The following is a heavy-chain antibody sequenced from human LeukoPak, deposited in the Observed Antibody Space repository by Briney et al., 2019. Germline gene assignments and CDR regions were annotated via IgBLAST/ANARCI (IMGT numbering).Heavy chain of an antibody. J-gene: IGHJ5*02. CDR2: IIPIFGTA. CDR1: GGTLSSYA. CDR3: ARDTRHRYCSSTSCYRGWLDP. D-gene: IGHD2-2*01. V-gene: IGHV1-69*13. Sequence: PRASVKVSCKASGGTLSSYAISWVRQAPGQGLEWMGGIIPIFGTANYAQKFQGRVTITADESTRTAYMELSSLRSEDTAVYYCARDTRHRYCSSTSCYRGWLDPWGQGTLVTVSS.